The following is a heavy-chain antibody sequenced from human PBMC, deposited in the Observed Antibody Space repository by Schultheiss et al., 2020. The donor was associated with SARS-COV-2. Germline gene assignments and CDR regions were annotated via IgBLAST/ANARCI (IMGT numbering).Heavy chain of an antibody. D-gene: IGHD3-10*01. CDR3: ARSHYGSGSFYFDY. Sequence: SETLSLTCAVSGGSISSYYWSWIRQPPGKGLEWIGYIYYSGSTNYNPSLKSRVTISVDTSKNQFSLKLSSVTAADTAVYYRARSHYGSGSFYFDYWGQGTLVTVSS. CDR2: IYYSGST. V-gene: IGHV4-59*12. CDR1: GGSISSYY. J-gene: IGHJ4*02.